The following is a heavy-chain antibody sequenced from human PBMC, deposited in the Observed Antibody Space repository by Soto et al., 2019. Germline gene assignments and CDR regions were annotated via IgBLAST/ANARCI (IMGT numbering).Heavy chain of an antibody. CDR1: GGSISSYY. J-gene: IGHJ4*02. D-gene: IGHD4-17*01. CDR2: IYYSGST. Sequence: SETLSLTCTVSGGSISSYYWSWIRQPPGKGLEWIGYIYYSGSTNYNPSLKSRVTISVDRSKNQFSLKLSSVTAADTAVYYCARGVTTVTTFDYWGQGTLVTSPQ. CDR3: ARGVTTVTTFDY. V-gene: IGHV4-59*12.